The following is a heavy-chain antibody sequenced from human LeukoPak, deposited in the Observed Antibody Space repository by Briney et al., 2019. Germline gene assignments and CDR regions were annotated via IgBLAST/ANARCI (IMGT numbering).Heavy chain of an antibody. J-gene: IGHJ4*02. CDR1: GDSISGISFY. V-gene: IGHV4-61*01. CDR3: ARYYDRSGYWSTPHFDY. D-gene: IGHD3-22*01. Sequence: SETLSLTCTVSGDSISGISFYWSWIRQPPGKGLQYIGYIQYSGSTNYNPSLKSRVTISVDTSKNQFSLKLSSVTAADTAVYYCARYYDRSGYWSTPHFDYWGQGTLVTVSS. CDR2: IQYSGST.